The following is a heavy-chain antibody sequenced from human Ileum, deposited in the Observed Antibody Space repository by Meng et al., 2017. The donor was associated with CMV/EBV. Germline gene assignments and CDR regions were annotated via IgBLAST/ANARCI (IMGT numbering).Heavy chain of an antibody. CDR1: GASFSDYY. V-gene: IGHV4-34*01. Sequence: GSLRLSCAVSGASFSDYYWNWIRQSPGKGLEWIGQISHSGSTYYNPSLKSRVSMSVDTSKNQFSLKLSSMTAADTAVYYCARGRWLAVLPETMPGVYFDPCGQASLV. D-gene: IGHD2-2*01. CDR2: ISHSGST. J-gene: IGHJ5*02. CDR3: ARGRWLAVLPETMPGVYFDP.